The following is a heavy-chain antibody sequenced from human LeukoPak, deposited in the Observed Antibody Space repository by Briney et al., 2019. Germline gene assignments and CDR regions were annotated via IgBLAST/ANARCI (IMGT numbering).Heavy chain of an antibody. CDR2: ISGSGGST. Sequence: GGSLRLSCSASGFTFSSYAMSWVRQAPGKGLEWVSAISGSGGSTYYADSVKGRFTISRDNSKNTLYLQMNSLRAEDTAVYYCAKVARITGTWGIDHWGQGTLVTVSS. V-gene: IGHV3-23*01. CDR1: GFTFSSYA. D-gene: IGHD1-7*01. CDR3: AKVARITGTWGIDH. J-gene: IGHJ4*02.